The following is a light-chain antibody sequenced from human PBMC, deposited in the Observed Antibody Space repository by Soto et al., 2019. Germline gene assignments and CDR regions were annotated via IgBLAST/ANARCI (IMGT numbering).Light chain of an antibody. CDR3: QQYGSSPWT. V-gene: IGKV3D-15*01. Sequence: EIVMSQSQATLSVSTGERSTLYYRASQNVHTTLAWYQQKPGQAPRLLIYGATSRATGIPDRFSGSGSGTDFTLTISRLQSEDFAVYYCQQYGSSPWTFGQGTKVDIK. CDR1: QNVHTT. CDR2: GAT. J-gene: IGKJ1*01.